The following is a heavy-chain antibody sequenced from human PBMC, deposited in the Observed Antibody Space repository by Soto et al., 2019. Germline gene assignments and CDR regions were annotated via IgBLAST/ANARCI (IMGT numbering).Heavy chain of an antibody. V-gene: IGHV1-2*04. CDR2: INPNSGGT. Sequence: ASLKVSCKASGYTFTGYYMHWVRQAPGQGLEWMGWINPNSGGTNYAQKFQGWVTMTRDTSISTAYMELSRLRSDDTAVYYCARGIAAAGTGAFDIWGQGTMVTVSS. D-gene: IGHD6-13*01. CDR3: ARGIAAAGTGAFDI. CDR1: GYTFTGYY. J-gene: IGHJ3*02.